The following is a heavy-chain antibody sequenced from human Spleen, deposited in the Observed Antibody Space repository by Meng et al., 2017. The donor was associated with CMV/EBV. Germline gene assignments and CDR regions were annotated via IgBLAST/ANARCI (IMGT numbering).Heavy chain of an antibody. CDR1: GFTFTSSA. Sequence: SVKVSCKASGFTFTSSAVQWVRQARGQRLEWIGWIVVGSGNTNYAQKFQERVTITRDMSTSTAYMELSSLRSEDTALHYCARGPYSHRLDGMDVWGQGTTVTVS. J-gene: IGHJ6*02. CDR2: IVVGSGNT. D-gene: IGHD2-21*01. CDR3: ARGPYSHRLDGMDV. V-gene: IGHV1-58*01.